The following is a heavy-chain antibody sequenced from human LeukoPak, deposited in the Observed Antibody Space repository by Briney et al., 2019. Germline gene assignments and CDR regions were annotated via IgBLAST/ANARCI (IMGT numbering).Heavy chain of an antibody. V-gene: IGHV3-7*03. D-gene: IGHD2-15*01. CDR3: ARDFGLRCSGGTCYSVYYYGMDV. Sequence: GGSLRLSCSASGFSFSNYAMYWVRQAPGKGLEWVANIKQGGSEKYYVDSVKGRFTISRDNAKNSLYLQMNSLRAEDTAVYYCARDFGLRCSGGTCYSVYYYGMDVWGKGTTVAVSS. CDR1: GFSFSNYA. J-gene: IGHJ6*04. CDR2: IKQGGSEK.